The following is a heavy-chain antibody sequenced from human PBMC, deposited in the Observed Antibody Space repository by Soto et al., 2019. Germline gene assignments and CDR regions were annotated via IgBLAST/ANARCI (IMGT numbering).Heavy chain of an antibody. CDR2: IYYSGST. Sequence: KPSENLSLTCTVSGGSISSSSYYWGWIRQPPGKGLEWIGRIYYSGSTYYNPSLKSRVTISVDSSTNQFSLKLSSVTAADTAVYYCARARSSIGGYDYLRWFDPWRQGSLVTGSS. CDR1: GGSISSSSYY. CDR3: ARARSSIGGYDYLRWFDP. D-gene: IGHD5-12*01. J-gene: IGHJ5*02. V-gene: IGHV4-39*01.